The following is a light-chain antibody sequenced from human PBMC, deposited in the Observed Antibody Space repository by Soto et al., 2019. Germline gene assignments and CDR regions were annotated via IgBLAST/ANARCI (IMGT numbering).Light chain of an antibody. CDR2: DAS. CDR1: QTISTW. Sequence: DIQRTQSPSTLSASVGDRVTITCRASQTISTWLAWYQHKPGKAPNLLIYDASTLMSGVPSRFSGSGSGTEFTLTISSLQPGDFATYYCQQSETYPLTFGQGTRLEIK. CDR3: QQSETYPLT. V-gene: IGKV1-5*01. J-gene: IGKJ5*01.